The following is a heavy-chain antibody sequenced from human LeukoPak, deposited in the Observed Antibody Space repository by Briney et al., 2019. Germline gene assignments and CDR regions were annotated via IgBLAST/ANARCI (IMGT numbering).Heavy chain of an antibody. V-gene: IGHV1-46*01. Sequence: ASVKVSCKASGYTFSTYYVHWVRQAPGQGLEWVGIINPSTGTTIYPQKFQGRVTLTRDMFTSTVYMDLSSLTSDDTAMYYCGRVESTAATDSWGQGTLVTVSS. CDR2: INPSTGTT. CDR3: GRVESTAATDS. D-gene: IGHD4-17*01. J-gene: IGHJ4*02. CDR1: GYTFSTYY.